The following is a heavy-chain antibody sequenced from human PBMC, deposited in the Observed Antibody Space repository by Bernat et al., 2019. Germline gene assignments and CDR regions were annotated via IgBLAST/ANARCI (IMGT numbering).Heavy chain of an antibody. CDR3: ATGSPAADY. CDR2: INHSGST. CDR1: GGSFSGYY. D-gene: IGHD2-2*01. J-gene: IGHJ4*02. V-gene: IGHV4-34*01. Sequence: QVQLQQWGARLLKPSETLSFTCAVYGGSFSGYYWSWIRQPPGKGLEWIGEINHSGSTNYNPSLKSRVTVSVDTSKNQFSLKLSSVTAADTAVYNCATGSPAADYWGQGTLVTVSS.